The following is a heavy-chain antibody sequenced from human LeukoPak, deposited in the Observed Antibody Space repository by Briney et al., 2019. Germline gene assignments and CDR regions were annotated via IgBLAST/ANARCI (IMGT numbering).Heavy chain of an antibody. Sequence: KASETLSLTCTVSGGSISSSSYYWGWIRQPPGKGLEWIGSIYYSGSTYYNPSLKSRVTISVDTSKNQFSLKLSSVTAADTAVYYCARVSYHYDSSGRDAFDIWGQGTMVTVSS. CDR1: GGSISSSSYY. V-gene: IGHV4-39*07. J-gene: IGHJ3*02. CDR3: ARVSYHYDSSGRDAFDI. D-gene: IGHD3-22*01. CDR2: IYYSGST.